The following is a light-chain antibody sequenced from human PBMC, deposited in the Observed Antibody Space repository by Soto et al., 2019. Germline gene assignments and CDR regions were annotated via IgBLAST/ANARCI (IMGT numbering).Light chain of an antibody. CDR1: PSISSSF. J-gene: IGKJ4*01. CDR2: GAS. V-gene: IGKV3-20*01. Sequence: EIVLTQSPGTLSLSPGERATLSCRASPSISSSFLAWYQQKPGQAPRLLIYGASSRATGIPDRFSGSGSGTDFTLTISILEPEDVAVYYCQQYDSSPLTFGEGTKVEIK. CDR3: QQYDSSPLT.